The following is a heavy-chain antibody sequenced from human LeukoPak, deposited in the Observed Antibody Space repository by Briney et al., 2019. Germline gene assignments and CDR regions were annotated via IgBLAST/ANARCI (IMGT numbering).Heavy chain of an antibody. V-gene: IGHV4-4*02. CDR1: IDSTNGNY. J-gene: IGHJ4*02. CDR2: VHRSGST. CDR3: ARELLNAPTPGAY. Sequence: PSETLSLTCAVSIDSTNGNYWSWVRQSPGKGLEWIGEVHRSGSTNYKPSLKRRVTISIDRPKEQISLDLTSVTAADTAVYYCARELLNAPTPGAYWGQGILVTVSS. D-gene: IGHD2-21*01.